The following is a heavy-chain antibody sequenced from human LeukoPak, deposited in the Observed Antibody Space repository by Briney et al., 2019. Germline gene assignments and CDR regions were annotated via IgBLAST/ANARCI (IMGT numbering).Heavy chain of an antibody. Sequence: PSETLSLTCTVSGGAISSYHWSWIRQPAGKGLEWIGRIYTSGSTNYNPSLKSRVTISVDTSKNQFSLKLSSVTAADTAVYYCARRSGTYHAFDIWGQGTMVTVSS. D-gene: IGHD1-26*01. CDR2: IYTSGST. CDR3: ARRSGTYHAFDI. J-gene: IGHJ3*02. V-gene: IGHV4-4*07. CDR1: GGAISSYH.